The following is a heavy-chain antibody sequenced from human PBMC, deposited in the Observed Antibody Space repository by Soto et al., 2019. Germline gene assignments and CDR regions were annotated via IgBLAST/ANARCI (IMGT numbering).Heavy chain of an antibody. D-gene: IGHD2-2*01. CDR3: ARSSVPPYCTMTSCYSVVY. V-gene: IGHV1-3*01. J-gene: IGHJ4*02. CDR2: TNAGNGNT. Sequence: QVQLVQSGAEVKKPGASVKLSCKASGYAFTTFGIHWVRQAPGPRPEWMGWTNAGNGNTRSSQRFQGIIIITRDTSAKTDYMEWRELRSEDTSVYYCARSSVPPYCTMTSCYSVVYWSEGTLVTVCS. CDR1: GYAFTTFG.